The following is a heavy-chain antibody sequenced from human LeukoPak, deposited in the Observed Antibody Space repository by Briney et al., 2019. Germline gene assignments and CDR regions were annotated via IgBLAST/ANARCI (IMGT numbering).Heavy chain of an antibody. J-gene: IGHJ5*02. Sequence: SETLSLTCTVSGGSISSYYWSWIRQPPGKGLEWIGYIYYSGSTNYNSSLKSRVTISVDTSKNQFSLKLSSVTAADTAVYYCARVEYYYGSGSYYNYWFDPWGQGTLVTVSS. D-gene: IGHD3-10*01. CDR3: ARVEYYYGSGSYYNYWFDP. CDR2: IYYSGST. CDR1: GGSISSYY. V-gene: IGHV4-59*01.